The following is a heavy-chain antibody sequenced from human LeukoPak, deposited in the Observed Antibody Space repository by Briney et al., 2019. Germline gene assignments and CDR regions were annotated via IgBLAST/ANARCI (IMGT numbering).Heavy chain of an antibody. Sequence: SETLSLTCAVYGGSFSGYYWSWIRQPPGKGLEWIGEINHSGSTNYNPSLKSRVTISVDTSKNQFSLKLSSVTAADTAVYYCARTGYSYGWLLPWGQGTLVTVSS. V-gene: IGHV4-34*01. CDR3: ARTGYSYGWLLP. D-gene: IGHD5-18*01. CDR1: GGSFSGYY. CDR2: INHSGST. J-gene: IGHJ5*02.